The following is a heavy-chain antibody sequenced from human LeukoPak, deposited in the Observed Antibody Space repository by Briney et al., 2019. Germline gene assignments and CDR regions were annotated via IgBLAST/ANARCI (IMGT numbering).Heavy chain of an antibody. D-gene: IGHD3-22*01. J-gene: IGHJ5*02. CDR1: GFTFSSYE. Sequence: GGSLRLSCAASGFTFSSYEMNWVRQAPGKGLEWVSYISSSGSTIYYADSVKGRFTISRDNAKNSLYLQMNSLRAEDTAVYYCARVQGYYDSSGYYLYWFDPWGQGTLVTVSS. V-gene: IGHV3-48*03. CDR2: ISSSGSTI. CDR3: ARVQGYYDSSGYYLYWFDP.